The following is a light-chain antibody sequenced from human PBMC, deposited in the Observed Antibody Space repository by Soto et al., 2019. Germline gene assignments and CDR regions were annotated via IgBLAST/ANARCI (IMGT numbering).Light chain of an antibody. J-gene: IGLJ2*01. CDR3: AAWDDSLNGVV. V-gene: IGLV1-44*01. CDR2: SNN. Sequence: QSVLTPPPSASGTPGQRVTISCFGSSSNIGSNTVNWYQQLPGTAPKLLIYSNNQRPSGVPDRFSGSKSGTSASLAISGLQSEDEADYHCAAWDDSLNGVVFGGGTKVTVL. CDR1: SSNIGSNT.